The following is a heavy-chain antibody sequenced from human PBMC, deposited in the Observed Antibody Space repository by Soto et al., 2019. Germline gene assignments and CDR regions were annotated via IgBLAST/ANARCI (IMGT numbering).Heavy chain of an antibody. Sequence: QVQLVQSGAEVKRPGASVKASGKASGYTLTEKIFNWVGQATGQGLEGRGWMNPNSGTTGYAQKLKGRVTMTRDNSITTAYMELSSLRSEDTAVYFCVRAPLDYYSADYFDNWGQGTLVTVSS. V-gene: IGHV1-8*01. D-gene: IGHD2-21*01. CDR1: GYTLTEKI. J-gene: IGHJ4*02. CDR2: MNPNSGTT. CDR3: VRAPLDYYSADYFDN.